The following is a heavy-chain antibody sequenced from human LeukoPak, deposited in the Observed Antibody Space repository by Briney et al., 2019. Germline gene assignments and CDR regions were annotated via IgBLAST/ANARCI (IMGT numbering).Heavy chain of an antibody. Sequence: ASVKVSCKASGYTFTTYYMHWVRQAPGQGLEWMGIINPSGGSTSYAQKFQGRVTMTRDTSISTAYMELSRLRSDDTAVYYCARDPFRAAGTDYWGQGTLVTVSS. CDR1: GYTFTTYY. D-gene: IGHD6-13*01. J-gene: IGHJ4*02. V-gene: IGHV1-46*01. CDR3: ARDPFRAAGTDY. CDR2: INPSGGST.